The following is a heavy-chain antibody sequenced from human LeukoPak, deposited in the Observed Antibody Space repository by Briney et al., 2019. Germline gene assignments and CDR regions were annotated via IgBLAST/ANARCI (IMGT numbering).Heavy chain of an antibody. CDR1: GYTFISNW. J-gene: IGHJ5*02. CDR2: IDPSDSYT. V-gene: IGHV5-10-1*01. D-gene: IGHD4-17*01. CDR3: ASRATVPPYNWFDP. Sequence: GESLKISCKGSGYTFISNWITWVRQMPGKGLEWMERIDPSDSYTNYSPSFQGHVAISADKSTSTAYLQWSSLKASDTAMYYCASRATVPPYNWFDPWGQGTLVTVSS.